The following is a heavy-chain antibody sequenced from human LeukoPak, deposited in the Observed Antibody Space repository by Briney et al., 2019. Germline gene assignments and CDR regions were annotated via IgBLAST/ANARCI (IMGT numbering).Heavy chain of an antibody. V-gene: IGHV1-8*03. CDR1: GYIFTTYD. Sequence: GASVTVSCKASGYIFTTYDIGWVRQATGQGLEWMGWLNPNSGNAGYAQKFQGRVTISRNTSMSTAYMELSSLRSDDTAIYYCARRKFLGWFDPWGQGTLVTVSS. D-gene: IGHD7-27*01. J-gene: IGHJ5*02. CDR2: LNPNSGNA. CDR3: ARRKFLGWFDP.